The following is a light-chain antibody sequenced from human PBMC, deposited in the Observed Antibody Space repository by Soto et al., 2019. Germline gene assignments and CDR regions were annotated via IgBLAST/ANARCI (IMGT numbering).Light chain of an antibody. CDR3: QQYNSYPS. J-gene: IGKJ4*01. V-gene: IGKV1-5*03. Sequence: DIQMTQSPSTLFASVGDRVTITCRASQSISSWLAWYQQKPGKAPKLLIYKASSLESGVPSRFSGSGSGTEFTLTISSLQPDDFATYYCQQYNSYPSVGGGTKVEIK. CDR1: QSISSW. CDR2: KAS.